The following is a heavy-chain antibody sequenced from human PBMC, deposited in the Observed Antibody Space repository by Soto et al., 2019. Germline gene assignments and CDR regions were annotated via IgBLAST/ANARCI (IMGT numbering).Heavy chain of an antibody. CDR1: GGSISSGDYY. CDR2: IYYSGST. CDR3: ARVGSTSFSLYNWFAP. V-gene: IGHV4-30-4*01. J-gene: IGHJ5*02. Sequence: PSETLSLTCTVSGGSISSGDYYWSWIRQPPGKGLEWIGYIYYSGSTYYNPALKSRVTISVDTSKNQVALKLSSGTAADTAVYYCARVGSTSFSLYNWFAPWGQGTLVTVSS. D-gene: IGHD2-2*01.